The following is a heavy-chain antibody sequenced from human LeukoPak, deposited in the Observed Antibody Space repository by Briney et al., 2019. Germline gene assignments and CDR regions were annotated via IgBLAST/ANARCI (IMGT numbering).Heavy chain of an antibody. V-gene: IGHV3-74*01. CDR1: GFTLSAYW. J-gene: IGHJ4*02. D-gene: IGHD4-23*01. Sequence: GGFLRLSCAASGFTLSAYWMHWVRQAPGKGLMWVSRIEGDGNRITYADSVKGRFTISRDNSKNTLYLQMNSLRAEDTAVYYCAKDYGGNPFDYWGQGTLVTVSS. CDR2: IEGDGNRI. CDR3: AKDYGGNPFDY.